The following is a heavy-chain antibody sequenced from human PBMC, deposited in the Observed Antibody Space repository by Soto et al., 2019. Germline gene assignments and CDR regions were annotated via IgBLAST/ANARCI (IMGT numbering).Heavy chain of an antibody. J-gene: IGHJ4*02. CDR2: ISYDGSNK. D-gene: IGHD3-3*01. Sequence: PGGSLRLSCAASGFTFSSYAMHWVRQAPGKGLEWVAVISYDGSNKYYADSVKGRFTISRDNAKNSLYLQMNSLRAEDTALYYCALLKTIFGVVTPHWGQGTLVTVSS. CDR3: ALLKTIFGVVTPH. V-gene: IGHV3-30-3*01. CDR1: GFTFSSYA.